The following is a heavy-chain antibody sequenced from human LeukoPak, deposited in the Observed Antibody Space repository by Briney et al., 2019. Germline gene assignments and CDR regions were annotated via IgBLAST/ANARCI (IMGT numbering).Heavy chain of an antibody. D-gene: IGHD6-13*01. V-gene: IGHV4-34*01. CDR1: GGSFSGYY. CDR2: INHSGST. CDR3: ARGFGSSPDY. Sequence: SETLSLTCAVYGGSFSGYYWSWIRQPPGKGLEWIGEINHSGSTNYNPSLKSRVTISVDTSKNQFSLKLSSVTAADTTVYYCARGFGSSPDYWGQGTLVTVSS. J-gene: IGHJ4*02.